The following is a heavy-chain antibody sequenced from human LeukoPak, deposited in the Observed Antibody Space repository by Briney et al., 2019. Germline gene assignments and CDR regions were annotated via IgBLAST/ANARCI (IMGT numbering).Heavy chain of an antibody. J-gene: IGHJ4*02. Sequence: PGGSLRLSCAASQFIFSNYEMNWFRQAPGRGLEWVSYIGPSGSPIYYADSVKGRFTISRDNARNSLYLLMNSLRAEDTAVYYYVRDSYGSGSHADYWGQGTLVTVSS. CDR2: IGPSGSPI. D-gene: IGHD3-10*01. CDR1: QFIFSNYE. CDR3: VRDSYGSGSHADY. V-gene: IGHV3-48*03.